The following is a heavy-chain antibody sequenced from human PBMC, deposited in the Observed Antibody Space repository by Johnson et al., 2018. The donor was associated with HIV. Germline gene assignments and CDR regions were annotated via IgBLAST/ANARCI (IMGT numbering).Heavy chain of an antibody. V-gene: IGHV3-30*03. Sequence: QVQLVESGGGLVKPGGSLRLSCAASGFSLGSFGMHWVRQAPGKGLEWVAVISYDGSNKYYADSVKGRFTISRDNSKNTLYLQMNSLRAEDTAVYYCARDLSEGELGHAFDIWGQGTMVTVSS. J-gene: IGHJ3*02. D-gene: IGHD1-26*01. CDR2: ISYDGSNK. CDR3: ARDLSEGELGHAFDI. CDR1: GFSLGSFG.